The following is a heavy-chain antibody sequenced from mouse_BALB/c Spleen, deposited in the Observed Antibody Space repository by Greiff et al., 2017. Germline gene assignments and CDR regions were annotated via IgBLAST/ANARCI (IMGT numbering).Heavy chain of an antibody. CDR2: ISDGGSYT. J-gene: IGHJ3*01. D-gene: IGHD4-1*01. CDR3: AREDWDAFAY. V-gene: IGHV5-4*02. CDR1: GFTFSDYY. Sequence: EVKLVESGGGLVKPGGSLKLSCAASGFTFSDYYMYWVRQTPEKRLEWVATISDGGSYTYYPDSVKGRFTISRDNAKNNLYLQMSSLKSEDTAMYYCAREDWDAFAYWGQGTLVTVSA.